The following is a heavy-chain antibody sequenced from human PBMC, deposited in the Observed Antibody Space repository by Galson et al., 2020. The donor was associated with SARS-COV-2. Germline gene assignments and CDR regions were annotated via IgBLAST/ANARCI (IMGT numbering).Heavy chain of an antibody. V-gene: IGHV4-31*03. CDR2: IYYSGST. CDR1: GGSISSGGYY. D-gene: IGHD3-22*01. CDR3: ARARIVVVINACDS. J-gene: IGHJ3*02. Sequence: ETSETLSLTCTVSGGSISSGGYYWSWIRQHPGKGLEWIGYIYYSGSTYYNPSLKSRVTISVDTSKNQFSLKLSSVTAADTAVYYCARARIVVVINACDSGGQGTMVTGSS.